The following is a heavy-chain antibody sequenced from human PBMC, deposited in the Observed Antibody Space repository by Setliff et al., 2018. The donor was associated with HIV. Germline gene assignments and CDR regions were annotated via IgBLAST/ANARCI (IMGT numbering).Heavy chain of an antibody. Sequence: SWVRQSPGKGLEWIGEIYHSGSTHYNPSLQSRVTISVDKSKSQFSLKLNSVTAADTAVYYCATCRHRPSNWFDPWGQGTVVTV. V-gene: IGHV4-4*02. CDR2: IYHSGST. J-gene: IGHJ5*02. CDR3: ATCRHRPSNWFDP.